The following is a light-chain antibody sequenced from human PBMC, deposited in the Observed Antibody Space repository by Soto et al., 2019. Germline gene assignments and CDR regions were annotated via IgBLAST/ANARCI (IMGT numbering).Light chain of an antibody. V-gene: IGKV3-20*01. CDR1: QSISSSF. Sequence: DIVLTQSPGTLSLSPGERATLSCRASQSISSSFLGWYQQKPGQAPRLLIYGASTRATGIPDRFSGSGSGTDFTLTISRLEAEDFAVYYCQQYGSSPRTFDQGTKVEVK. CDR2: GAS. J-gene: IGKJ1*01. CDR3: QQYGSSPRT.